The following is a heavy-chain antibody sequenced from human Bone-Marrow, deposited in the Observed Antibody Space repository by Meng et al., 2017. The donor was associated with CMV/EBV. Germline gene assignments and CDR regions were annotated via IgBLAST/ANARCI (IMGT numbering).Heavy chain of an antibody. CDR2: IYYSGRT. CDR3: ARDMGYRAYCSSTSCYSGRGGRDV. V-gene: IGHV4-61*01. D-gene: IGHD2-2*02. J-gene: IGHJ6*02. Sequence: SETLSLTCTVSGGSVSSGSYYWSWIRQPQGKGLEWIGYIYYSGRTNYNPSLKSRVTITVDTSKHQFSLKLSSVTAADTAVYYCARDMGYRAYCSSTSCYSGRGGRDVWGQGNTVTVSS. CDR1: GGSVSSGSYY.